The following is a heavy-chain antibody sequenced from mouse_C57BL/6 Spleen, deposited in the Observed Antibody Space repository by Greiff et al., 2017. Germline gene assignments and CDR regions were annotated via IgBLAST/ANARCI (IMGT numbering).Heavy chain of an antibody. D-gene: IGHD1-1*01. CDR1: GFTFSSYA. CDR2: ISSGGDYI. Sequence: EVQLVESGEGLVKPGGSLKLSCAASGFTFSSYAMSWVRQTPEKRLEWVAYISSGGDYIYYADTVKGRFTISRDNARNTLYLQMSSLKSEDTAMYYCTTYYGSSYVGWYFDVWGTGTTVTVSS. CDR3: TTYYGSSYVGWYFDV. V-gene: IGHV5-9-1*02. J-gene: IGHJ1*03.